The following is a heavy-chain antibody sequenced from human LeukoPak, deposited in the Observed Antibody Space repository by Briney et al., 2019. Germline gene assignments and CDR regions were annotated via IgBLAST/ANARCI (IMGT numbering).Heavy chain of an antibody. D-gene: IGHD2-21*01. J-gene: IGHJ4*02. Sequence: GASVKVSCKASGGTFSSYAISWVRQAPGQGLEWMGGIIPIFGTANYAQKFQGRVTITADESTSTAYMELSSLRSEDTAVYYCARDRAYCGGDCFRAWAYWGQGTLVTVSS. CDR3: ARDRAYCGGDCFRAWAY. V-gene: IGHV1-69*13. CDR1: GGTFSSYA. CDR2: IIPIFGTA.